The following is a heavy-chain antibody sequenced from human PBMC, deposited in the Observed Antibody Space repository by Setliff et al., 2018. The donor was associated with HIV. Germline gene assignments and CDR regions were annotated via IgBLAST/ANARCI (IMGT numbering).Heavy chain of an antibody. CDR2: IYYSGST. D-gene: IGHD4-17*01. Sequence: PSETLSLTCSVSGGSVGSGSYYWSWIRQSPGKGLEWLGYIYYSGSTYYNPSLKSRVTISVDTSKNQFSLMLSSVTAADTAMYYCVRDDYGYNGKGFDYWGPGTLVTVSS. J-gene: IGHJ4*02. CDR1: GGSVGSGSYY. V-gene: IGHV4-61*01. CDR3: VRDDYGYNGKGFDY.